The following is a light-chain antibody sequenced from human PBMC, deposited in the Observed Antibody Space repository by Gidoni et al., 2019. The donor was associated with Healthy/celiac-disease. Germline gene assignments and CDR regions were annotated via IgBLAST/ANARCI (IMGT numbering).Light chain of an antibody. V-gene: IGLV2-14*01. CDR1: SSDVGGYNY. CDR2: EVS. J-gene: IGLJ3*02. CDR3: SSYTSSSILWV. Sequence: QSALTQPASVSGSPGQSITISCTGTSSDVGGYNYVSWYQQHPGKAPKLMIYEVSNRPSGGSNRFSGSKSGNTASLTISGLQAEDEADYYCSSYTSSSILWVFGGGTKLXVX.